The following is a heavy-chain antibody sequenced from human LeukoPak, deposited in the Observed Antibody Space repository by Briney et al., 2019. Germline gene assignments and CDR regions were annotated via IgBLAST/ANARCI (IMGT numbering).Heavy chain of an antibody. J-gene: IGHJ4*02. V-gene: IGHV4-59*01. Sequence: SETLSLTCSVSGGSISSYYWSWIRQPPGKGLEWIAFVYYTGTTNYNPSLKSRATISVDTSKNQFSLKLTSVTAADTAVYYCARDPGSSWFDYWGQGTLVTVSS. CDR3: ARDPGSSWFDY. CDR1: GGSISSYY. CDR2: VYYTGTT. D-gene: IGHD6-13*01.